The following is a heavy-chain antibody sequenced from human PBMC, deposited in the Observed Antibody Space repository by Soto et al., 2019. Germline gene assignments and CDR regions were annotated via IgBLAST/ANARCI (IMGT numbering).Heavy chain of an antibody. Sequence: QMQLQESGPGLVKPSQTLSLTCTISGGFITSGESYWGWIRQSPGKGLEWIGYTYHSGTTFYGPSLDSRITISVDTSQNQFSLNLYSVTAADTAVYYCVRDRGGYGLNDCWDQGTLVTVAS. CDR2: TYHSGTT. CDR1: GGFITSGESY. J-gene: IGHJ4*02. D-gene: IGHD3-10*01. V-gene: IGHV4-30-4*01. CDR3: VRDRGGYGLNDC.